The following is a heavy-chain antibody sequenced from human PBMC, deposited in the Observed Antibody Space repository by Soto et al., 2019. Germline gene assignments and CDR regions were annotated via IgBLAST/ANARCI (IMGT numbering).Heavy chain of an antibody. Sequence: GGSLRLSCAASGFAFSSYGMHWVRLAPGKGLEWVAVTSYDGKSSYYADSVKGRFTISRDNSKNTLYLQMNSLGAEDTAVYYCARDFVVGGPTINYYYGMDVWGQGTTVTVSS. CDR2: TSYDGKSS. J-gene: IGHJ6*02. V-gene: IGHV3-30*03. CDR1: GFAFSSYG. D-gene: IGHD1-26*01. CDR3: ARDFVVGGPTINYYYGMDV.